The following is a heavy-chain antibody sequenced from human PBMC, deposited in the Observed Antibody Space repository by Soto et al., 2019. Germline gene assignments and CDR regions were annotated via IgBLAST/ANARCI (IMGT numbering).Heavy chain of an antibody. CDR3: ARDRSSWYRASAFDI. D-gene: IGHD6-13*01. CDR2: ISAYNGNT. J-gene: IGHJ3*02. Sequence: ASVKVXCKASGYTFTSYGISWVRQAPGQGLEWMGWISAYNGNTNYAQKLQGRVTMTTDTSTSTAYMELRSLRSDDTAVYYCARDRSSWYRASAFDIWGQGTMVTVSS. V-gene: IGHV1-18*01. CDR1: GYTFTSYG.